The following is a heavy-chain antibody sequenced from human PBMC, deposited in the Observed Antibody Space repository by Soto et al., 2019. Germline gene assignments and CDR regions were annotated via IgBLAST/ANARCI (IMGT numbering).Heavy chain of an antibody. V-gene: IGHV3-15*07. CDR2: IKSKTDGGTT. J-gene: IGHJ6*02. Sequence: GGSLRLSCAASGFTFSNAWMNWVHQAPGKGLEWVGRIKSKTDGGTTDYAAPVKGRFTISRDDSKNTLYLQMNSLKTEDTAVYYCTTVPIVVDTPDYYGMDVWGQGTTVTVSS. CDR3: TTVPIVVDTPDYYGMDV. D-gene: IGHD2-2*01. CDR1: GFTFSNAW.